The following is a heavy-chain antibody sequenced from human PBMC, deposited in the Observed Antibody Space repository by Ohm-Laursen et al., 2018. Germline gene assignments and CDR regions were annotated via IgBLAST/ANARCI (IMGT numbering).Heavy chain of an antibody. D-gene: IGHD4-17*01. CDR3: ARSEYGDYGDY. CDR1: GGSFSGYY. J-gene: IGHJ4*02. Sequence: TLSLTCAVYGGSFSGYYWNWIRQPPGKGLEWIGEINHSRSTKYNSSFKSRVTISVDTSKNQLSLKLSSVTAADTAVYYCARSEYGDYGDYWGQGTLVTVSS. CDR2: INHSRST. V-gene: IGHV4-34*01.